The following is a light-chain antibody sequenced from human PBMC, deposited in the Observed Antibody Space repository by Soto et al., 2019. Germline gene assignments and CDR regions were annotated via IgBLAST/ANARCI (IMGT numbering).Light chain of an antibody. CDR3: QQYDSYPLT. V-gene: IGKV1-5*03. J-gene: IGKJ4*01. CDR2: KAS. CDR1: QSISSW. Sequence: DFQMTQSPLTLSASVGDRVTITCRASQSISSWLAWYQQKPGKVPKVLMYKASTLESGVPSRFSGSASGTEFTLIISSLQPDDFATYYCQQYDSYPLTFGGGTKVEIK.